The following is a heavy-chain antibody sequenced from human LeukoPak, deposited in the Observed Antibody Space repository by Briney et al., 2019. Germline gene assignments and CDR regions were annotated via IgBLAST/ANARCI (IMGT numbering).Heavy chain of an antibody. Sequence: PSENVSLTCAVYGGSFSGYDWSWIRPPPGKGLEWIGEINHSVSTNYNPSLKSRVTISVDTSKNQFSLKLSSVTAADTAVYYCASGLGYCSSTSCYARYYYYGMDVWGQGTTVTVSS. CDR1: GGSFSGYD. D-gene: IGHD2-2*01. V-gene: IGHV4-34*01. J-gene: IGHJ6*02. CDR2: INHSVST. CDR3: ASGLGYCSSTSCYARYYYYGMDV.